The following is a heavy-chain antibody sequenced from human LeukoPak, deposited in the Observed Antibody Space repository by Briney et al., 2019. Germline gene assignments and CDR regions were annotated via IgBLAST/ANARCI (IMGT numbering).Heavy chain of an antibody. CDR3: AKPPSPMGYCSSTSCYAGDY. J-gene: IGHJ4*02. CDR2: ISASGGST. CDR1: GFTFSSSA. Sequence: GGSLRLSCAASGFTFSSSAMSWVRQVPGKGLEWVSGISASGGSTSYADSVRGRFTISRDNSKNTLYLQMNSLRAEDTAVYYCAKPPSPMGYCSSTSCYAGDYWGQGTLVTVSS. D-gene: IGHD2-2*01. V-gene: IGHV3-23*01.